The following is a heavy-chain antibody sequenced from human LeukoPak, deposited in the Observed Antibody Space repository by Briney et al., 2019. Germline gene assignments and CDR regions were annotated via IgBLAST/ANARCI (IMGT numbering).Heavy chain of an antibody. CDR1: GFTFTSFA. D-gene: IGHD1/OR15-1a*01. CDR3: AKRERVGTTIGH. V-gene: IGHV3-23*01. CDR2: VSTSGGST. Sequence: GGSLRLSCAASGFTFTSFAMSWVRQAPGKGLEWVSAVSTSGGSTYYADSVKGRFTISRDDSKNTLYLQMNSLRAEDTAVYYCAKRERVGTTIGHWGQGTLVTVSS. J-gene: IGHJ4*02.